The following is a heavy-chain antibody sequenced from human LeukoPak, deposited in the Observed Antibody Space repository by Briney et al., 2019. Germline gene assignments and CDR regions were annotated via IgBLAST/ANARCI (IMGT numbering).Heavy chain of an antibody. CDR2: ISTSGST. J-gene: IGHJ4*01. Sequence: SETLSLTCAVYGGSFSGYYWSWIRQPAGKGLEWIGRISTSGSTSYSSSLRSRVTISLDTSKNQFSLNLNSVTAADTAVYYCASFCQRYQTVQCVYWGHGTLVTVSS. CDR3: ASFCQRYQTVQCVY. D-gene: IGHD2-2*01. V-gene: IGHV4-59*10. CDR1: GGSFSGYY.